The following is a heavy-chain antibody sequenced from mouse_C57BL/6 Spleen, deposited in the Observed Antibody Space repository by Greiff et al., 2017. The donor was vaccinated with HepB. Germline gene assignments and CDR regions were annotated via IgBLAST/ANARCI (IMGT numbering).Heavy chain of an antibody. D-gene: IGHD1-1*01. CDR3: AKVGQYYFDY. CDR1: GFTFSDYG. CDR2: ISSGSSTI. J-gene: IGHJ2*01. Sequence: DVMLVESGGGLVKPGGSLKLSCAASGFTFSDYGMHWVRQAPEKGLEWVAYISSGSSTIYYADTVKGRFTISRDNAKNTLFLQMTSLRSEDTAMYYCAKVGQYYFDYWGQGTTLTVSS. V-gene: IGHV5-17*01.